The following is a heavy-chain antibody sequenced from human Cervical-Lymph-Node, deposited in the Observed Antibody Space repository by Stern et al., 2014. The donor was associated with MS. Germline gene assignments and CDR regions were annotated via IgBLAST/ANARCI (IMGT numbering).Heavy chain of an antibody. Sequence: EVQLVESGGGLVQPGGSLRLSCTASGFTFSTYWMSWVRQAPGKGLEWVANIKPDGSEKYYMDSVKGRITISRDNAKNSLYLQVNSLRVEDTAVYYCARDRGDTSGYYSYDHWGQGTLVTVSS. CDR1: GFTFSTYW. CDR2: IKPDGSEK. D-gene: IGHD3-22*01. V-gene: IGHV3-7*01. CDR3: ARDRGDTSGYYSYDH. J-gene: IGHJ4*02.